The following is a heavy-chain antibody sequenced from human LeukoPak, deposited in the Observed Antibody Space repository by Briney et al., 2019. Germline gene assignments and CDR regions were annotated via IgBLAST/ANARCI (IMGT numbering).Heavy chain of an antibody. CDR1: GFTFSSYA. CDR3: ARDPAPFYYYFYMDA. V-gene: IGHV3-30*04. CDR2: ISFDGGDI. Sequence: GGSLRLSCAASGFTFSSYALHWVRQAPGKGLKWVAIISFDGGDIYYADSVKGRFTISRDNSKYTLYLQMNSMRAEDTAVYYCARDPAPFYYYFYMDAWGKGTTVTVSS. J-gene: IGHJ6*03. D-gene: IGHD2-2*01.